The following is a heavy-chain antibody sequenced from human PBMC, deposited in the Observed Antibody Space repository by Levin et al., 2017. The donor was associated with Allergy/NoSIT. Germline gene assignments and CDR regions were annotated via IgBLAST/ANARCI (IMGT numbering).Heavy chain of an antibody. CDR2: IYYTGTT. V-gene: IGHV4-30-4*01. J-gene: IGHJ6*02. Sequence: SETLSLTCTVSGGSIISGDFYWSWIRQSPGRGLEWMGYIYYTGTTYYNPSLKSRLTISVDTSKNQFSLKLSSVTAVDTAVYFCARAPGFGEFYYYGMDVWGQGTTVIVSS. CDR1: GGSIISGDFY. D-gene: IGHD3-10*01. CDR3: ARAPGFGEFYYYGMDV.